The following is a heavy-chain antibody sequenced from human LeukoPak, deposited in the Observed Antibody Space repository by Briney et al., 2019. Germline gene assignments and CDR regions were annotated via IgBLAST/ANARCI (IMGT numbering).Heavy chain of an antibody. D-gene: IGHD2-8*01. J-gene: IGHJ4*02. Sequence: KPSETLSLTCTVSGGSISSDYWSWIRQPPGKGLEWIGYMYYSGSTQYNPSLKSRVTISVDTSKNRFSLKLSSVSAADTAVYCCARDVSMLIDYWGQGTLVTVSS. CDR3: ARDVSMLIDY. CDR1: GGSISSDY. CDR2: MYYSGST. V-gene: IGHV4-59*01.